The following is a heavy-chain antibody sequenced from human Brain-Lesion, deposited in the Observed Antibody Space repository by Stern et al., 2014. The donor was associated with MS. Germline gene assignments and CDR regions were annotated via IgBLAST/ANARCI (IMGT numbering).Heavy chain of an antibody. D-gene: IGHD3-3*01. CDR2: IKPNTGGT. Sequence: QVQLVESGAEVKKPGASVKVSCKTSGYIFTGYSIHWVRQAPGQGLEWMAWIKPNTGGTKYAQTVPGRVTISRDTSISTAYVELSSLPSDDTAVYYCARDQRGITIFGVVTDYYYLGMDVWGQGTTVTVSS. CDR3: ARDQRGITIFGVVTDYYYLGMDV. CDR1: GYIFTGYS. V-gene: IGHV1-2*02. J-gene: IGHJ6*02.